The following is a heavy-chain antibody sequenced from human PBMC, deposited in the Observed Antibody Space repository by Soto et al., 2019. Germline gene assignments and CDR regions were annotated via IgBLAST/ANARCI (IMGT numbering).Heavy chain of an antibody. J-gene: IGHJ6*03. Sequence: EVQLVESGGGLVQPGGSLRLSCAASGFTFSNYAMDWVRQAPGKVLEYVSGISSNGVGTYYANSVKDRFTISRDNSKNTLYLQMGSLRAEDMAVYYCARREQSDYYYMDVWCKGTSVPVSS. D-gene: IGHD6-19*01. CDR1: GFTFSNYA. CDR2: ISSNGVGT. CDR3: ARREQSDYYYMDV. V-gene: IGHV3-64*01.